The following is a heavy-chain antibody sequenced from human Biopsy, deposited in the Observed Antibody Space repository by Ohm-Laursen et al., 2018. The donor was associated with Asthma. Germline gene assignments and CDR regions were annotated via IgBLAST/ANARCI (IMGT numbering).Heavy chain of an antibody. CDR3: VRGSSSWHNGPFHYYYALDV. D-gene: IGHD6-13*01. J-gene: IGHJ6*02. V-gene: IGHV4-39*01. CDR1: GGSGGYMKSGNYY. CDR2: IYYSGTT. Sequence: SETLSLTCSLSGGSGGYMKSGNYYWGWIRQPPGKGLEWIGSIYYSGTTYYNPSLKSRVTVSADIFKNQFSLILTSVTGADTALYHCVRGSSSWHNGPFHYYYALDVGGQGTPVTVSS.